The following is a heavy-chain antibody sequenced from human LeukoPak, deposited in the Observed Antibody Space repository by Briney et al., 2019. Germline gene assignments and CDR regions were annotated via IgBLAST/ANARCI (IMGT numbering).Heavy chain of an antibody. CDR2: MNPNSGNT. CDR1: GLTFTNYD. J-gene: IGHJ6*03. D-gene: IGHD2-8*01. V-gene: IGHV1-8*01. Sequence: GASVKVSCKASGLTFTNYDINWVRQATGQGLEWMGWMNPNSGNTGYAQKFQGRVTMTRNTSISTAYMELSSLRSEDTAVYYCARGIGMVYASDYYYYYMDVWGKGTTVTVSS. CDR3: ARGIGMVYASDYYYYYMDV.